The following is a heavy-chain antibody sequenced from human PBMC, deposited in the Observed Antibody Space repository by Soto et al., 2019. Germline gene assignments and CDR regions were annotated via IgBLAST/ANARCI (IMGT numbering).Heavy chain of an antibody. Sequence: ASETLSLTCTVSGGSISSYYWSWIRQPPGKGLEWIGYIYYSGSTNYNPSLKSRVTISVDTSKNQFSLKLSSVTAADTAVYYCARHQASYYYGSGSYDWFDPWGQGTLVTVS. CDR2: IYYSGST. V-gene: IGHV4-59*08. CDR1: GGSISSYY. CDR3: ARHQASYYYGSGSYDWFDP. J-gene: IGHJ5*02. D-gene: IGHD3-10*01.